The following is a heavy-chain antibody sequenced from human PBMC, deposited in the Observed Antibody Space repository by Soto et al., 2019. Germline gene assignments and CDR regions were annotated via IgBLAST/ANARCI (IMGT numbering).Heavy chain of an antibody. J-gene: IGHJ3*01. CDR3: ARPPHVFAPFDV. V-gene: IGHV3-11*05. D-gene: IGHD3-16*01. CDR2: ISVSGDYK. CDR1: GFNFSDHY. Sequence: QVQLVESGGGLVKPGGSLRLSCVGSGFNFSDHYMSWVRQAPGKGLEWLSYISVSGDYKNYAGSVQGRFSVSRDNGRNSLYLEMSSLRVEDTAVYYCARPPHVFAPFDVWGQGSVVTVSS.